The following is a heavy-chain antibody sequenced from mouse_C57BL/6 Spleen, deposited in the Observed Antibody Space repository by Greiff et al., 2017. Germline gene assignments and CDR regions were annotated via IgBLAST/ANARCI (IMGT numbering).Heavy chain of an antibody. CDR1: GFNIKDDY. J-gene: IGHJ4*01. CDR2: IDPENGDT. CDR3: TSAYAMDY. V-gene: IGHV14-4*01. Sequence: EVQLQQSGAELVRPGASVKLSCTASGFNIKDDYMHWVKQRPEQGLEWIGWIDPENGDTEYASKFHGKATITADTSSNTAYLQLSSLTSEDTAVYYCTSAYAMDYWGQGTSVTVSS. D-gene: IGHD6-1*01.